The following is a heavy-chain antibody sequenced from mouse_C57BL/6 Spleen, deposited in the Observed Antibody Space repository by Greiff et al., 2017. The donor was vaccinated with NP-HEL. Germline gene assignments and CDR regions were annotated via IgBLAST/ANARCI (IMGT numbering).Heavy chain of an antibody. CDR1: GYTFTSYW. D-gene: IGHD1-1*01. J-gene: IGHJ4*01. CDR2: IYPGSGST. Sequence: VQLQQPGAELVKPGASVKMSCKASGYTFTSYWITWVKQRPGQGLEWIGDIYPGSGSTNHNEKFKSKATLTVDTSSSTAYMQLSSLTSEDSAVYYCARGFPYYYGSSPYAMDYWGQGTSVTVSS. V-gene: IGHV1-55*01. CDR3: ARGFPYYYGSSPYAMDY.